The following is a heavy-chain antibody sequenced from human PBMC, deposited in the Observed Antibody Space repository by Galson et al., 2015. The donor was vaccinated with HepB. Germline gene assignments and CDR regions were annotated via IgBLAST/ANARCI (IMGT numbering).Heavy chain of an antibody. Sequence: TLSLTCTVSGGSISSGGYYWSWIRQHPGKGLEWIGYIYYSGSTYYNPSLKSRVTISVDTSKNQFSLKLSSVTAADTAVYYCARAPRHYYDSSGYYRIFWGQGTLVTVSS. D-gene: IGHD3-22*01. CDR2: IYYSGST. V-gene: IGHV4-31*03. J-gene: IGHJ4*02. CDR1: GGSISSGGYY. CDR3: ARAPRHYYDSSGYYRIF.